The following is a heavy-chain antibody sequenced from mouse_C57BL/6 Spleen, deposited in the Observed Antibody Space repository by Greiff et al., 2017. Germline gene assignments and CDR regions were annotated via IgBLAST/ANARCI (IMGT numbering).Heavy chain of an antibody. D-gene: IGHD3-2*02. V-gene: IGHV3-6*01. CDR1: GYSITSGYY. Sequence: DVKLQESGPGLVKPSQSLSLTCSVTGYSITSGYYWNWIRQFPGNKLEWMGYISYDGSNNYNPSLKNRISITRDTSKNQFFLKLNSVTTEDTATYYCAKGSSGPWYFDYGGQGTTLTVSS. J-gene: IGHJ2*01. CDR2: ISYDGSN. CDR3: AKGSSGPWYFDY.